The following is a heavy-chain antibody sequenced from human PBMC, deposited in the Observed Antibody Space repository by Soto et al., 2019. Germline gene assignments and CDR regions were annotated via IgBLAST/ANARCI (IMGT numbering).Heavy chain of an antibody. D-gene: IGHD6-6*01. V-gene: IGHV4-59*01. Sequence: SETLSLTCTVSGGSISSYYWSWIRQPPGKGLEWIGYIYYSGSTNYNPSLKSRVTISVDTSKNQFPLKLSSVTAADTAVYYCARDLSIAARLNYYYYGMDVWGQGTTVTVSS. CDR3: ARDLSIAARLNYYYYGMDV. CDR1: GGSISSYY. CDR2: IYYSGST. J-gene: IGHJ6*02.